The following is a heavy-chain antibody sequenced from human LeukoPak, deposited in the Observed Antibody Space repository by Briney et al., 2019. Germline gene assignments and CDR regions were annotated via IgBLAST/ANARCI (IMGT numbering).Heavy chain of an antibody. CDR1: GFTFDDYA. D-gene: IGHD3-9*01. V-gene: IGHV3-9*01. CDR2: ISWNSGSI. CDR3: AKGAPYYDILTGYYND. J-gene: IGHJ4*02. Sequence: GGSLRLSCAASGFTFDDYAMHWVRQAPGKGLEWVSGISWNSGSIGYADSVKGRFTISRDNAKNSLYLQMNSLRAEDTALYYCAKGAPYYDILTGYYNDWGQETLVTVSS.